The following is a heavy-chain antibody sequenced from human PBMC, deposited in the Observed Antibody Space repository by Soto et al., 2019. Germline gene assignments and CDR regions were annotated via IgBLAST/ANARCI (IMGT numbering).Heavy chain of an antibody. D-gene: IGHD5-12*01. J-gene: IGHJ5*02. Sequence: QVQLQESGPGLMKPSQTLSLTCTVSGGSISSGGYYWSWIRQHPGKGLEWIGYIYYSGGTYYNPSLKRRVPLSVDTSKNQFSLKLSSVTAADTAVYYCAREEGGGYDHRWFDPWGQGTLVTVSS. CDR2: IYYSGGT. CDR1: GGSISSGGYY. CDR3: AREEGGGYDHRWFDP. V-gene: IGHV4-31*03.